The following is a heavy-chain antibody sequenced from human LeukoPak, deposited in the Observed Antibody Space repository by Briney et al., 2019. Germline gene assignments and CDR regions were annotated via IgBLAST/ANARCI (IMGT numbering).Heavy chain of an antibody. D-gene: IGHD6-19*01. CDR1: GFTVSSNY. J-gene: IGHJ4*02. CDR2: IYSGGST. Sequence: GGSLRLSCAASGFTVSSNYMTWVRQAPGKGLEWISVIYSGGSTHYADSVKGRFTISRDNSKNTVYLQMNSLRAEDTAVYYCAKDHLPGIVVADRDYWGQGTLVTVSS. V-gene: IGHV3-66*01. CDR3: AKDHLPGIVVADRDY.